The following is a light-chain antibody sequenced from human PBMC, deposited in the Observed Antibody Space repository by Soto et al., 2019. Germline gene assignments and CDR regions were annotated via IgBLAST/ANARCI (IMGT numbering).Light chain of an antibody. CDR1: QSLVHSNGNTY. J-gene: IGKJ4*01. CDR3: MQGTHCPRS. Sequence: DVVMTQSPLSLPVTLGQPASISCRSNQSLVHSNGNTYLNWFQQRPGQSPRRLIYQVSNRDSGVPDRFSGSVSGTDFTLKISWVEAEDVGVYYYCMQGTHCPRSFGGGTKVETK. CDR2: QVS. V-gene: IGKV2-30*02.